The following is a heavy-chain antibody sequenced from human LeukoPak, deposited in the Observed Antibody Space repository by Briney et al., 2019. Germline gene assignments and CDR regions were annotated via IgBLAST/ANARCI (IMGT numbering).Heavy chain of an antibody. CDR1: GHTFTSYY. Sequence: ASVKVSCKASGHTFTSYYMHWVRQAPGQGLEWMGIINPSGGSTSYAQKFQGRVTMTRDTSTSTVYMELSSLRSEDTAVYYCARGHDFWSGYPGAFDYWGQGTLVTVSS. CDR2: INPSGGST. CDR3: ARGHDFWSGYPGAFDY. J-gene: IGHJ4*02. D-gene: IGHD3-3*01. V-gene: IGHV1-46*01.